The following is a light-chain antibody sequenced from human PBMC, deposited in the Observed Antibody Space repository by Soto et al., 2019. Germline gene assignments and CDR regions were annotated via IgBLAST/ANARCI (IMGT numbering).Light chain of an antibody. CDR2: AAS. J-gene: IGKJ4*01. CDR3: LQADSFPLT. CDR1: QGINNW. Sequence: DVQMTQSPSSVSASVGDRVTITCRASQGINNWLSWYQQKPGKVPKLLIYAASNLQSGVPSRFSGSGSGTDFTLTISSLQPEDFATYYCLQADSFPLTFGGGTKVEMK. V-gene: IGKV1-12*01.